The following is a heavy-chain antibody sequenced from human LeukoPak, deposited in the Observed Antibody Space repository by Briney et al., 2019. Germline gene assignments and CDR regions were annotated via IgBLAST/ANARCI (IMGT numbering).Heavy chain of an antibody. CDR2: IDPSDSYT. V-gene: IGHV5-10-1*01. CDR1: GYSFTSYW. J-gene: IGHJ5*02. D-gene: IGHD2-2*01. Sequence: PGESLQISCQGSGYSFTSYWISWVRQMPGKGLEWMGRIDPSDSYTNYSPSFQGHVTISADKSISTAYLQWSSLKASDTAMYYCARHSRYCSSTSCYWFDPWGQGTLVTVSS. CDR3: ARHSRYCSSTSCYWFDP.